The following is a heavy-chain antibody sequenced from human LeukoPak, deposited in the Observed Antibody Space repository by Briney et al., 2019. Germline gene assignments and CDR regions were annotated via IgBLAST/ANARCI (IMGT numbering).Heavy chain of an antibody. J-gene: IGHJ4*02. CDR1: GFTFSSYG. Sequence: GGSLRLSCAASGFTFSSYGMHWVRQAPGKGLEWVAFIRYDGGNKCYTDSVKGRFTISRDNSKNTLYLQMNSLRAEDTAVYYCAKASNPYLGATTRAFDYWGQGTLVTVSS. CDR2: IRYDGGNK. V-gene: IGHV3-30*02. CDR3: AKASNPYLGATTRAFDY. D-gene: IGHD1-26*01.